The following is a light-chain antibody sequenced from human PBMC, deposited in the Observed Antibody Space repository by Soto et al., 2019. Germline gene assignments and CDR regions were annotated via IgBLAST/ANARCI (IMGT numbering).Light chain of an antibody. V-gene: IGKV1-27*01. CDR3: QKYNIAPIS. J-gene: IGKJ5*01. CDR1: QGISNY. CDR2: AAS. Sequence: VSLSASSVSAKERDRVTITCRASQGISNYLAWYQQKPGKVPKLLIYAASTLQSGVPSRFSGSGSGTDFTLTISSLQPEDVATYYCQKYNIAPISFGQGARLEN.